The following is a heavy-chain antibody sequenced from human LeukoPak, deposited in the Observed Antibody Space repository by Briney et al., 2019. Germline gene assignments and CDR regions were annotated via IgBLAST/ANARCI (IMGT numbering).Heavy chain of an antibody. Sequence: GGSLRLSCAASGFTFDDYAMHWVRQAPGKGLEWVSGISWNSGSIGYADSVKGRFTISRDNAKNSLYLQMNSLRAEDTALYYCAKETDTYYYGSGSYFAFDIWGQGTMVTVSS. D-gene: IGHD3-10*01. J-gene: IGHJ3*02. CDR2: ISWNSGSI. V-gene: IGHV3-9*01. CDR1: GFTFDDYA. CDR3: AKETDTYYYGSGSYFAFDI.